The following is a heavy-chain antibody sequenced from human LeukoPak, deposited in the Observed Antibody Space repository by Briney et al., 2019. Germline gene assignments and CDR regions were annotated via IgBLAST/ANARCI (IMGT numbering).Heavy chain of an antibody. D-gene: IGHD3-22*01. CDR3: ARDHDDSSGYYLDY. Sequence: GSLRLSCAASGFTFITYAMTWVRQPPGKGLEWIGEIYHSGSTNYNPSLKSRVTISVDKSKNQFSLKLSSVTAADTAVYYCARDHDDSSGYYLDYWGQGTLVTVSS. V-gene: IGHV4-4*02. CDR2: IYHSGST. CDR1: GFTFITYAM. J-gene: IGHJ4*02.